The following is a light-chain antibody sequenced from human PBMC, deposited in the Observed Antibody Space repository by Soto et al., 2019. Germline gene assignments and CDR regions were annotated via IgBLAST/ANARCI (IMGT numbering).Light chain of an antibody. CDR1: SSDIGGYKH. Sequence: QSVLTQXASVSGSPGQSITISCTGTSSDIGGYKHVSWYQQHPGKAPKLMIYEVSNRPSGVSNHFSGSKSGNTASLTISGLQAEDEADYYCSSYTTSSTQVFGTGTKVTVL. CDR3: SSYTTSSTQV. J-gene: IGLJ1*01. V-gene: IGLV2-14*01. CDR2: EVS.